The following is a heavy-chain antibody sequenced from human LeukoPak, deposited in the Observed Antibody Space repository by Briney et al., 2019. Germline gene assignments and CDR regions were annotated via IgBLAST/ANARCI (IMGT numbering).Heavy chain of an antibody. CDR3: ARDGRGGYCSGTSCYTGDYFDY. CDR2: IKQDGSEK. D-gene: IGHD2-2*02. CDR1: GFMFSDYW. Sequence: PGGSLRLSCAASGFMFSDYWMSWGRQAPGKGLEWVANIKQDGSEKYYVDSVKGRLTISRDNAKNSLYLQMNSLRAEDTAVYYCARDGRGGYCSGTSCYTGDYFDYWGQGTLVTVSS. J-gene: IGHJ4*02. V-gene: IGHV3-7*01.